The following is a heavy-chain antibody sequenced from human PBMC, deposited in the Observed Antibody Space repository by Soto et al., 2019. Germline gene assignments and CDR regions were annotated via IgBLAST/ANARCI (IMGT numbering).Heavy chain of an antibody. CDR2: INPGGGST. D-gene: IGHD3-10*01. Sequence: QVQLVQSGAEVKKPGASVKVSCKASGYTFTSYYMHWVRQAPGQGLEWMGIINPGGGSTSYAQMCQGRVTMTRETSPSTVYMELSSLRSEDTAVYYCARLDGAGSYGYWVQGTLVTVSS. J-gene: IGHJ4*02. CDR3: ARLDGAGSYGY. CDR1: GYTFTSYY. V-gene: IGHV1-46*03.